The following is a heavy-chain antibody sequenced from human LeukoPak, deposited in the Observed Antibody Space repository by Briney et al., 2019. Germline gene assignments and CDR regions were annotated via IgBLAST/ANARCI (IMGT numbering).Heavy chain of an antibody. V-gene: IGHV3-23*01. CDR3: AKRSIEYGDYEV. J-gene: IGHJ4*02. CDR2: ISGSGGST. CDR1: RFTFSSFD. Sequence: GGYLTRSCAASRFTFSSFDMSWDRQAQGLGREGVSAISGSGGSTYYADSGKGRFTISRDTSKNTLYLQMNSLRAEDTAVYYCAKRSIEYGDYEVWGQGTLVTVSS. D-gene: IGHD4-17*01.